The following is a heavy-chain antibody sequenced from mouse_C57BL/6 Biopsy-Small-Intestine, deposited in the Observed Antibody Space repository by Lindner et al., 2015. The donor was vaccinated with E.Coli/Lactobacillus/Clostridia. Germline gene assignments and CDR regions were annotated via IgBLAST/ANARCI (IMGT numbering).Heavy chain of an antibody. Sequence: VQLQESGAELVKPGASVKLSCKASGYTFTSYWINWVKQRPGQGLEWIGNIYPGSSSTNYNEKFKSKATLTVDTSSSTAYMQLSSLTSDDSAVYYCVNWDPFAYWGQGTLVTVSA. D-gene: IGHD4-1*01. J-gene: IGHJ3*01. CDR3: VNWDPFAY. V-gene: IGHV1S61*01. CDR1: GYTFTSYW. CDR2: IYPGSSST.